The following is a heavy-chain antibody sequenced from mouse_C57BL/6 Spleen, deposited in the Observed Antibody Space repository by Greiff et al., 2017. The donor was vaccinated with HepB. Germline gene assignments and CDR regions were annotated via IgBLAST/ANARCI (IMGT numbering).Heavy chain of an antibody. CDR1: GYTFTSYD. CDR2: IYPRDGST. V-gene: IGHV1-85*01. D-gene: IGHD2-4*01. J-gene: IGHJ4*01. CDR3: ARRDYYDYDEAMDY. Sequence: QVQLKESGPELVKPGASVKLSCKASGYTFTSYDINWVKQRPGQGLEWIGWIYPRDGSTKYNEKFKGKATLTVDTSSSTAYMELHSLTSEDSAVYFCARRDYYDYDEAMDYWGQGTSVTVSS.